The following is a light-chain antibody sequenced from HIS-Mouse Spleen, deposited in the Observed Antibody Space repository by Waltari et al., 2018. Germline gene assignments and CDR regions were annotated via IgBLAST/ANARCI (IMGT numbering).Light chain of an antibody. CDR2: SNS. V-gene: IGLV1-44*01. CDR1: SSNIGSNT. J-gene: IGLJ3*02. CDR3: AAWDDSLRV. Sequence: QSVLTQPPSASGTPGQRVTIPSSGRSSNIGSNTLNWYQQLPGTAPKLRIYSNSQRPSGVPDRFSGSKSGTSASLAISGLQSEDEADYYCAAWDDSLRVFGGGTKLTVL.